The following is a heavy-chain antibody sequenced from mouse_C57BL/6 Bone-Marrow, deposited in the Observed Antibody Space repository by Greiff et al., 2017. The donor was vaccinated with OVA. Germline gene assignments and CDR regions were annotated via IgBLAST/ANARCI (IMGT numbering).Heavy chain of an antibody. D-gene: IGHD2-4*01. J-gene: IGHJ3*01. V-gene: IGHV5-6*01. CDR2: ISSGGSYT. CDR3: ASLIYYDYLPWFAY. Sequence: EVQVVESGGDLVKPGGSLKLSCAASGFTFSSYGMSWVRQTPDKRLEWVATISSGGSYTYYPDSVKGRFTISRDNAKNTLYLQMSSLKSEDTAMYYCASLIYYDYLPWFAYWGQGTLVTVSA. CDR1: GFTFSSYG.